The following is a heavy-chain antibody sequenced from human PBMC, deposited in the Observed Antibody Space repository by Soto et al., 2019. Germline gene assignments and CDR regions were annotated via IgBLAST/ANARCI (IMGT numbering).Heavy chain of an antibody. J-gene: IGHJ4*02. Sequence: EVQLLESGGALVQPGGSLSLTCAASGFTFSNFAIHWVRQAPGKGLEWVSGISGSGRSTYYADSAKGRFTISRDNSRKTVFLQMTILRAEDTAIYYCAKVPPGGLDITPFGYWGQGALVTVSS. CDR1: GFTFSNFA. V-gene: IGHV3-23*01. CDR3: AKVPPGGLDITPFGY. CDR2: ISGSGRST. D-gene: IGHD3-9*01.